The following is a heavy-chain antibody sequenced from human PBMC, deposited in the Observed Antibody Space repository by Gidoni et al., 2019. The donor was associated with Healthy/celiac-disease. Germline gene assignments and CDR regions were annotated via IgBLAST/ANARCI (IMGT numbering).Heavy chain of an antibody. V-gene: IGHV4-39*01. CDR2: IYYSGST. J-gene: IGHJ5*02. CDR3: AIAISGYAGWFDP. CDR1: GGSISSSSYY. Sequence: QLQLQESGPGLVKPSETLSLTCTVSGGSISSSSYYWGWIRQPPGKGLEWIGSIYYSGSTYYNPSLKSRVTISVDTSKNQFSLKLSSVTAADTAVYYCAIAISGYAGWFDPWGQGTLVTVSS. D-gene: IGHD5-12*01.